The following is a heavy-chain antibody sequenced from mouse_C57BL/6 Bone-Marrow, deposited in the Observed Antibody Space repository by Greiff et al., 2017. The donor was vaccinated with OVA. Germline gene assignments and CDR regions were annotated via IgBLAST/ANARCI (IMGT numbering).Heavy chain of an antibody. V-gene: IGHV1-81*01. Sequence: VQLQQSGAELARPGASVKLSCKASGYTFTSYGISWVKQRTGKGLEWIGEINPRSGNTYYNEKFKGKATLTADKASSTAYMELRSLTSEDSAVYFCARGVWLSPFAYWGQGTLVTVSA. CDR1: GYTFTSYG. CDR2: INPRSGNT. D-gene: IGHD2-10*02. J-gene: IGHJ3*01. CDR3: ARGVWLSPFAY.